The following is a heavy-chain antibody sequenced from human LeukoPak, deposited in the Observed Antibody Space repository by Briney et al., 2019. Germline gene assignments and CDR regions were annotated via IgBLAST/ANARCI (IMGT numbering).Heavy chain of an antibody. V-gene: IGHV3-30*14. J-gene: IGHJ4*02. CDR1: GFTFNDFA. CDR2: ISHDGKTK. D-gene: IGHD1/OR15-1a*01. Sequence: GGSLRLSCIASGFTFNDFAMHWVRQAPGKGLEWVAVISHDGKTKYEADSVKGRFTISRDNSKNTLYLQMNSLRVEDTAVYYCGRDLIGTAASWDCWGQGTLVTVSS. CDR3: GRDLIGTAASWDC.